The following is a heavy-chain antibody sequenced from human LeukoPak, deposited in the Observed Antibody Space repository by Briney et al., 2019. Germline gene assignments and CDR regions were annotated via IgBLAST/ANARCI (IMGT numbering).Heavy chain of an antibody. CDR2: ISSSSSYI. Sequence: PGGSLRLSCAASGFTFSSYSMNWVRQAPGKGLEWVSSISSSSSYIYYADSVKGRFTISRDNAKNSLYLQMNSLRAEDTAVYYCAREDYYDFWSGANWFDPWGQGTLATVSS. CDR1: GFTFSSYS. V-gene: IGHV3-21*01. J-gene: IGHJ5*02. CDR3: AREDYYDFWSGANWFDP. D-gene: IGHD3-3*01.